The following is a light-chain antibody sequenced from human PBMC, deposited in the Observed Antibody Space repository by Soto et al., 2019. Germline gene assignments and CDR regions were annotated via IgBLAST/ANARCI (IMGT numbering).Light chain of an antibody. Sequence: QAVVTQPPSASGSPGQSVTISCTGASSDVGGNDYVSWYQHHPGKVPKLMIFEVNKRPSGVPHRFAGSKSGNTASLTFSGLQAEDEADYYCCSYGFAGSDYLVFGGGTKLTVL. CDR2: EVN. J-gene: IGLJ3*02. CDR1: SSDVGGNDY. CDR3: CSYGFAGSDYLV. V-gene: IGLV2-8*01.